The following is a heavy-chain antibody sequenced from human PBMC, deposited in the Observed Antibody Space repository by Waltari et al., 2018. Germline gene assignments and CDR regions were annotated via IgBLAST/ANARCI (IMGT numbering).Heavy chain of an antibody. CDR2: IRYDGSNK. CDR1: GFTFSSYG. D-gene: IGHD3-10*01. CDR3: AKDHLYYYGSGSFFDY. Sequence: QVQLVESGGGVVQPGGSLRLSCAASGFTFSSYGMHWVRQAPGKGLEWVAFIRYDGSNKYYADSVKGRFTISRDKSKNTLYLQMNSLRAEDTAVYYCAKDHLYYYGSGSFFDYWGQGTLVTVSS. V-gene: IGHV3-30*02. J-gene: IGHJ4*02.